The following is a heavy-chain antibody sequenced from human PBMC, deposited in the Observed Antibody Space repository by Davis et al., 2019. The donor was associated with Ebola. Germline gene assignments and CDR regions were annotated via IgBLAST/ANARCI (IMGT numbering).Heavy chain of an antibody. CDR3: ARDYYDSNGYLYYFDS. V-gene: IGHV4-4*02. CDR1: GDSISSRNW. CDR2: IYHGGNT. Sequence: SETLSLTCAVSGDSISSRNWWSWVRQSPGKGLEWIGEIYHGGNTYYNPSLNSRVTISIDTSQKAFSLRLTSVTAADTAMYYCARDYYDSNGYLYYFDSWGQGTLVTVSS. D-gene: IGHD3-22*01. J-gene: IGHJ4*02.